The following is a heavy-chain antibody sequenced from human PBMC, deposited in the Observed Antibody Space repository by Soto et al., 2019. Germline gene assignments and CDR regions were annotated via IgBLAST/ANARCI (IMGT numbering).Heavy chain of an antibody. Sequence: QVQLVESGGGVVQAGTSLRLSCVASGFGFSTFGMHWVRQAPGKGLEWVAMISYRGSNKYYADSVKGRLTLSRDNSKNTLYLQMNSLRDKDTAVYYCAKDKLPGRARWDYFDSWGQGTLVTVSS. V-gene: IGHV3-30*18. CDR2: ISYRGSNK. CDR3: AKDKLPGRARWDYFDS. D-gene: IGHD2-2*01. J-gene: IGHJ4*02. CDR1: GFGFSTFG.